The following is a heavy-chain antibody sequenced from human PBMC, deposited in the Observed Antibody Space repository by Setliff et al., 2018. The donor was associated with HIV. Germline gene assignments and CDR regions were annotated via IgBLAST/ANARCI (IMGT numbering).Heavy chain of an antibody. V-gene: IGHV3-7*03. CDR1: GFTFSRNW. CDR2: LNQDGSEK. CDR3: ARVVDTSGGYWGSFYRYMDV. J-gene: IGHJ6*03. Sequence: GGSLRLSCAASGFTFSRNWMSWVRQAPGKGLEWVANLNQDGSEKYYVDSVKGRFTISRDNAKNSLYLQMNSLRAEDTAVYYCARVVDTSGGYWGSFYRYMDVWGKGTTVTVSS. D-gene: IGHD3-10*01.